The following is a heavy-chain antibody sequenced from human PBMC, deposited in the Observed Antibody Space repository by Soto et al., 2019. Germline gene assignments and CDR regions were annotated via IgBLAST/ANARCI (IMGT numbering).Heavy chain of an antibody. CDR1: GGSFSGYY. V-gene: IGHV4-34*01. CDR2: INHSGST. CDR3: ARGHYSSGYYFN. Sequence: PSETLSLTCAVYGGSFSGYYWSWIRQPPGKGLEWIGEINHSGSTNYNPSLKSRVTISVDTSKNQFSLKLSSVTAADTAAYYCARGHYSSGYYFNWGQGTLVTVSS. J-gene: IGHJ4*02. D-gene: IGHD3-22*01.